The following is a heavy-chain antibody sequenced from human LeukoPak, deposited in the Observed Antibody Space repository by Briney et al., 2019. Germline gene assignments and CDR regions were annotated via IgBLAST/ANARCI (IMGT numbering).Heavy chain of an antibody. CDR3: ANREGLDY. CDR2: VTSGRST. Sequence: PGGSLRLSCAASGFTFSSYGMSWVRQAPGKGLEWVSAVTSGRSTYYADSVKGRFTVSRDNSKNTLYLQMNSLRAEDTAVYYCANREGLDYWGQGTLVTVSS. D-gene: IGHD1-26*01. V-gene: IGHV3-23*01. CDR1: GFTFSSYG. J-gene: IGHJ4*02.